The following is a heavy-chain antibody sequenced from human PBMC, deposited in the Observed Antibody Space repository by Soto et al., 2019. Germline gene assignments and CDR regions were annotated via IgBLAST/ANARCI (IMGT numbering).Heavy chain of an antibody. D-gene: IGHD2-2*01. V-gene: IGHV3-30-3*01. CDR3: ARSYQPNVYYYGMDV. CDR2: ISYDGSNK. J-gene: IGHJ6*02. CDR1: GFTFSSYA. Sequence: GGSLRLSCAASGFTFSSYAMHWVRQAPGKGLEWVAVISYDGSNKYYADSVKGRFTISRDNSKNTLYLQMNSLRAEDTAVYYCARSYQPNVYYYGMDVWGQGTTVTVSS.